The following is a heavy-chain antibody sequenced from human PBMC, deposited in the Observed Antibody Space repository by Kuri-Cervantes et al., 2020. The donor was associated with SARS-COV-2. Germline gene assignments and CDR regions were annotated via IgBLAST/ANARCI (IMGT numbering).Heavy chain of an antibody. CDR1: GYSFTSYW. CDR3: AREGDGGRAFDI. Sequence: KVSCKGSGYSFTSYWIGWVRQMPGKGLEWMGIIYPGDSDTRYSPSFQGQVTISADKSFSTAYLQWSSLRSEYTAVYYCAREGDGGRAFDIWGQGTMVTVSS. CDR2: IYPGDSDT. V-gene: IGHV5-51*01. J-gene: IGHJ3*02.